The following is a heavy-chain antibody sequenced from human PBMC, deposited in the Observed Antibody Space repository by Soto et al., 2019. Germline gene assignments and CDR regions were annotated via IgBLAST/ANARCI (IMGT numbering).Heavy chain of an antibody. V-gene: IGHV4-30-4*01. D-gene: IGHD3-22*01. CDR3: ARVSGYYAGDAFDI. CDR2: IYYSGST. J-gene: IGHJ3*02. Sequence: SETLSLTCTVPGGSISSGDYYWSWIRQPPGKGLEWIGYIYYSGSTYYNPSLKSRVTISVDTSKNQFSLKLSSVTAADTAVYYCARVSGYYAGDAFDIWGQGTMVTVSS. CDR1: GGSISSGDYY.